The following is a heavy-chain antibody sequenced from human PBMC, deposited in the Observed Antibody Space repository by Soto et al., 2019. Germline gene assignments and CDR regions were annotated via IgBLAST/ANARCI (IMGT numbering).Heavy chain of an antibody. CDR1: GFSFSMYW. J-gene: IGHJ4*02. V-gene: IGHV3-7*01. CDR3: ARHQVGYRVTDY. CDR2: IKEDGSQK. D-gene: IGHD1-26*01. Sequence: EVQLVESGGGLVQPGGSLRLSCAASGFSFSMYWMSWVRQAPGKGLEWVANIKEDGSQKYYVDSVKGRFTISRDNAKNSLYRQMNSLRAEDTAVYFCARHQVGYRVTDYWGQGTLVTVSS.